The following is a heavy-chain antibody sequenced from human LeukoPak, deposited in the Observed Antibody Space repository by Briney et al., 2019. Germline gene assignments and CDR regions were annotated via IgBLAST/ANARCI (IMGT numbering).Heavy chain of an antibody. CDR1: GFTFSSYG. CDR2: ISYDGSNK. V-gene: IGHV3-30*03. D-gene: IGHD5-12*01. J-gene: IGHJ4*02. Sequence: GGSLRLSCAASGFTFSSYGMHWVRQAPGKGLEWVAVISYDGSNKYYADSVKGRFTISRDNSKNTLYLQMNSLRAEDTAVYYCARGLGYSGYDPFDYWGQGTLVTVSS. CDR3: ARGLGYSGYDPFDY.